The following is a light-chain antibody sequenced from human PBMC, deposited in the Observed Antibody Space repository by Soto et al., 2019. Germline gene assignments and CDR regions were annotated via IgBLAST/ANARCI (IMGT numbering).Light chain of an antibody. J-gene: IGLJ2*01. CDR1: SGSIADSY. CDR2: EDS. CDR3: QSYDGSYVV. V-gene: IGLV6-57*04. Sequence: NFMLTQPHSVSESPGKTVTISCTRSSGSIADSYLQWYQQRPGSAPTTVIFEDSQRPSGVPDRFSGSIDSASNSASLTISGLNTEDEVDYYCQSYDGSYVVFGGGTKLTVL.